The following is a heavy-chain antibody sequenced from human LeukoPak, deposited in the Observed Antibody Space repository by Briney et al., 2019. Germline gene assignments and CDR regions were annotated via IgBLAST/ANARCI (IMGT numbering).Heavy chain of an antibody. CDR3: ARTLDSSGYYFDY. CDR2: IRYDGSNK. D-gene: IGHD3-22*01. V-gene: IGHV3-30*02. CDR1: GFTFSSYG. J-gene: IGHJ4*02. Sequence: GGSLRLSCAASGFTFSSYGMHWVRQAPGKGLEWVAFIRYDGSNKYYADSVKGRFTISRDNSKNTLYLQMNSLRAEDTAVYYCARTLDSSGYYFDYWGQGTLVTVSS.